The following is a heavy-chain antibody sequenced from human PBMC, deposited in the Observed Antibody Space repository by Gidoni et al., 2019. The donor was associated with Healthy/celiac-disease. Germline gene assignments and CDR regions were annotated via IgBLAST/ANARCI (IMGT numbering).Heavy chain of an antibody. D-gene: IGHD3-22*01. CDR1: GFSVGSNY. J-gene: IGHJ4*02. Sequence: EVQLVESGGGLIQPGGSLRLSCAASGFSVGSNYMSWVSQAPGKGLEWVSVIYSGGGTYYGDSVKGRFTISRDNSKNTLYLQMNSLRAEDTAVYYCAFGGNYYDSSGYHSAYWGQGTLVTVSS. V-gene: IGHV3-53*01. CDR3: AFGGNYYDSSGYHSAY. CDR2: IYSGGGT.